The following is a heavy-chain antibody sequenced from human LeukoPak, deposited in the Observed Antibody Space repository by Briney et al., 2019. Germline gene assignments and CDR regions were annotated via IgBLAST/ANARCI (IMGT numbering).Heavy chain of an antibody. CDR2: IIPIFGTA. CDR1: GGTFSSYA. J-gene: IGHJ4*02. CDR3: ARGSRIQLWLPDY. V-gene: IGHV1-69*13. D-gene: IGHD5-18*01. Sequence: GASVKVSCKASGGTFSSYAISWVRQAPGQGLEWMGGIIPIFGTAIYAQKFQGRVTITADESTSTAYMELSSLRSEDTAVYYCARGSRIQLWLPDYWGQGTLVTVSS.